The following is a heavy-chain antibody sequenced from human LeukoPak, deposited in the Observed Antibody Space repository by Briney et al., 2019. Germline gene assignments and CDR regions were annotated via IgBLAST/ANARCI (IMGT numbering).Heavy chain of an antibody. CDR2: IYVSGRT. J-gene: IGHJ5*01. V-gene: IGHV4-4*07. CDR3: ARDRWELTPAKGWFDS. CDR1: GDSMTDYY. Sequence: SETLSLTCAVSGDSMTDYYWSWIRQPAGQGLEWIGHIYVSGRTNYNPSFKSRVSMSIDTSKKQFSLNLTSVSAADTAVYFCARDRWELTPAKGWFDSWGQGTLVTVSS. D-gene: IGHD1-26*01.